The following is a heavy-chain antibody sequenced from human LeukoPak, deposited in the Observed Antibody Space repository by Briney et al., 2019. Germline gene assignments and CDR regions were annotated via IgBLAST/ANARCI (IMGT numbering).Heavy chain of an antibody. J-gene: IGHJ1*01. Sequence: GESLQISCKGSGSIFTTYWIGWVRQLPGKGLEWMGIIYPGDSDTRYSPSFQGQVTISADKSFSTAYLQWSSLKASDTAMYYCARRGIAVAGTPAEYFQHWGQGTLVIVSS. CDR3: ARRGIAVAGTPAEYFQH. CDR2: IYPGDSDT. D-gene: IGHD6-19*01. V-gene: IGHV5-51*01. CDR1: GSIFTTYW.